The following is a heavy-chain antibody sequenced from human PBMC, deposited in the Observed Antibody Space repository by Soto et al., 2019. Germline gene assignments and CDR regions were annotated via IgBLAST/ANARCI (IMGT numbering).Heavy chain of an antibody. CDR2: IYYSGST. CDR3: ARGSQLLLITTDAFDI. J-gene: IGHJ3*02. D-gene: IGHD2-2*01. Sequence: QVQLQESGPGLVKPSETLSLTCTVSGGSVSSGSYYWSWIRPPPGKGLEWIGYIYYSGSTNYHPSLKSRVTISVDTSKNQFSLKLSSVTAADTAVYYCARGSQLLLITTDAFDIWGQGTMVTVSS. CDR1: GGSVSSGSYY. V-gene: IGHV4-61*01.